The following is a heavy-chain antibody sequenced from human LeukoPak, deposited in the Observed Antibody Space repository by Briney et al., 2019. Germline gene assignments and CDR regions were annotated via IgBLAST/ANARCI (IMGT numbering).Heavy chain of an antibody. CDR2: INPSGGST. Sequence: GASVTVSCKASGYTFTSYYMHWVRQAPGQGLEWMGIINPSGGSTSYAQKFQGRVTMTRDTSTSTVYMELSSLRSEDTAVYYCARGHSSGWYEVTDFDYWGQGTLVTVSS. D-gene: IGHD6-19*01. V-gene: IGHV1-46*01. CDR3: ARGHSSGWYEVTDFDY. CDR1: GYTFTSYY. J-gene: IGHJ4*02.